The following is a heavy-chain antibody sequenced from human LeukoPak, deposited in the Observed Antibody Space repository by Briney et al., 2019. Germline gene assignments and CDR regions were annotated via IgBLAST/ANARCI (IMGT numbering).Heavy chain of an antibody. V-gene: IGHV3-53*01. D-gene: IGHD3-22*01. CDR1: GFTVSSNY. CDR2: IYSGGST. Sequence: PGGSLRLSWAASGFTVSSNYMSWVRQAPGKGLEWVSVIYSGGSTYYADSVKGRFTISRDNSKNTLYLQMNSLRAEDTAVYYCARSPVDDSSGYYSYYFDYWGQGTLVTVSS. CDR3: ARSPVDDSSGYYSYYFDY. J-gene: IGHJ4*02.